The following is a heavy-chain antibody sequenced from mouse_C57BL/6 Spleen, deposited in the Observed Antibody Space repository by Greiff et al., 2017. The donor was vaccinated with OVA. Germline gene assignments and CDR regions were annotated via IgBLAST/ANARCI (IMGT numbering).Heavy chain of an antibody. Sequence: QVQLQQPGAELVKPGASVKLSCKASGYTFTSYWMQWVKQRPGQGLEWIGEIDPSDSYTNYNQKFKGKATLTVDPSSSTAYMQLSSLTSADSAVSCCASSSMDYWGQGTSVTVSS. CDR3: ASSSMDY. CDR2: IDPSDSYT. CDR1: GYTFTSYW. V-gene: IGHV1-50*01. J-gene: IGHJ4*01.